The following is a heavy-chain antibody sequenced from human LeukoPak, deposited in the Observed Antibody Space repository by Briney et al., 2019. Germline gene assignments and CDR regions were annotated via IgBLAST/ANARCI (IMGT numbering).Heavy chain of an antibody. D-gene: IGHD1-26*01. V-gene: IGHV3-64*02. Sequence: GGSLRLSCVASGFSFRNYAIHWVRQAPGKGLEYVSVINTDGRITYYADSVKGRFTLSRDNSKNTVYLQMGSLRGEDMAVYYCTRDGGSFCDFDYWGQGALVTVSS. CDR1: GFSFRNYA. CDR2: INTDGRIT. CDR3: TRDGGSFCDFDY. J-gene: IGHJ4*02.